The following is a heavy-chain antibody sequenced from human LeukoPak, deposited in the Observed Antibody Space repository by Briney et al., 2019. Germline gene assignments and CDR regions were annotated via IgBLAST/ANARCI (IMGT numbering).Heavy chain of an antibody. Sequence: PGGSLRLSCAASGFTFSSYGMHCVRQAPGKGLECVAVIWYDGSNKYYADSVKGRFTISRDNSKNTLYLQMNGLRAEDTAAYYCARDYAAWGMDVWGQGTTVTVCS. CDR3: ARDYAAWGMDV. V-gene: IGHV3-33*01. D-gene: IGHD3-16*01. J-gene: IGHJ6*02. CDR1: GFTFSSYG. CDR2: IWYDGSNK.